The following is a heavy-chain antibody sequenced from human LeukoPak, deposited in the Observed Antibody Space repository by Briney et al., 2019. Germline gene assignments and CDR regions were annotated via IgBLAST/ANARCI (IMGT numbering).Heavy chain of an antibody. CDR1: GFTFTSYA. V-gene: IGHV1-3*01. CDR2: INAGNGNT. Sequence: GRSLRLSCAASGFTFTSYAMHWVRQAPGQRLEWMGWINAGNGNTKYSQKFQGRVTITRDTSASTAYMELSSLRSEDTAVYYCARDDGGGCFDPWGQGTLVTVSS. D-gene: IGHD3-10*01. CDR3: ARDDGGGCFDP. J-gene: IGHJ5*02.